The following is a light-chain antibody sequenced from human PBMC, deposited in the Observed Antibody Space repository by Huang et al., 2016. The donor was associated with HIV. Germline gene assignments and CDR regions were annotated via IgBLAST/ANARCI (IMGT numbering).Light chain of an antibody. Sequence: DIVLTQSPATLSLSPGERATLSCRASQSVSSYLAWYQQKPGQAPRLLIYDASNRATGIPARCSGSGAGTDFTLTISSLEPEDFAVYYCQQRVNLGTFGGGTKVEIK. CDR1: QSVSSY. J-gene: IGKJ4*01. CDR3: QQRVNLGT. CDR2: DAS. V-gene: IGKV3-11*01.